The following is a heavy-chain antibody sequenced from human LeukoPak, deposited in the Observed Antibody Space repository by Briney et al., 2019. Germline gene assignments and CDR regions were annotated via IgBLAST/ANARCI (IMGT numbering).Heavy chain of an antibody. Sequence: ASVKVSCKAFGYGFTSYYIDWVRQAPGQGLEWMGIINPSVGGTTYARKFQGRVTMTRDTSTSTVYMELSSLRSEDTAVYYCAKHGSGRYYPAEGRVDYWGQGTLVTVSS. D-gene: IGHD3-10*01. J-gene: IGHJ4*02. V-gene: IGHV1-46*03. CDR3: AKHGSGRYYPAEGRVDY. CDR1: GYGFTSYY. CDR2: INPSVGGT.